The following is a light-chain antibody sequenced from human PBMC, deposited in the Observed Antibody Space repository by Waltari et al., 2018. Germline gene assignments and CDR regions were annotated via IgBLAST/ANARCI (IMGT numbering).Light chain of an antibody. CDR3: QHYVRLPAT. CDR1: QSVRRA. J-gene: IGKJ1*01. CDR2: GAS. Sequence: EIVLTQSPGRLSSSPGERVTLSCRASQSVRRALAWYQQKPGQAPRLLIFGASNRATGIPDRFSGSGSETDFSLTISRLESEDFAVYYCQHYVRLPATFGRGTKVEIK. V-gene: IGKV3-20*01.